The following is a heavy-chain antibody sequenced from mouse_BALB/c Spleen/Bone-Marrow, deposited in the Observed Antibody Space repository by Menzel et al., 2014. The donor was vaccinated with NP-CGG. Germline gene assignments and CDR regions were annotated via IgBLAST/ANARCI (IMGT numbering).Heavy chain of an antibody. CDR3: ARSRTGTYFDY. J-gene: IGHJ2*01. V-gene: IGHV1-7*01. Sequence: VQLQQSGAELAKPGASVKMSCKASVYTFTSYWMHWVKQRPGQGLEWIGYINPSTGYTEYNQKFKDKATLTADKSSSTAYMQLSSLTSEDSAVYYCARSRTGTYFDYWGQGTTLTVSS. D-gene: IGHD4-1*01. CDR1: VYTFTSYW. CDR2: INPSTGYT.